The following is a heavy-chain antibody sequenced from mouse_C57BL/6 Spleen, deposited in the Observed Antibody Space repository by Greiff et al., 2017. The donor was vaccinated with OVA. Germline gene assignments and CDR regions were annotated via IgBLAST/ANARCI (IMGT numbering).Heavy chain of an antibody. CDR2: IYPGDGDT. V-gene: IGHV1-80*01. J-gene: IGHJ4*01. Sequence: QVQLQQSGAELVKPGASVKISCKASGYAFSSYWMNWVKQRPGKGLEWIGQIYPGDGDTNYNGKFKGKATLTADKSSSTAYMQLSSLTSEDSAVYFCARGDYGSAMDYWGQGTSVTVSS. D-gene: IGHD1-1*01. CDR3: ARGDYGSAMDY. CDR1: GYAFSSYW.